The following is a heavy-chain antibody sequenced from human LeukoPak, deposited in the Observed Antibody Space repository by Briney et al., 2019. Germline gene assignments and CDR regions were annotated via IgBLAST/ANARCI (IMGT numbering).Heavy chain of an antibody. CDR1: GFTFSSYA. CDR2: INSDGSST. D-gene: IGHD3-3*01. Sequence: GGSLRLSCAASGFTFSSYAMSWVRQAPGKGLVWVSRINSDGSSTSYADSVKGRFTISRDNAKNTLYLQMNSLRAEDTAVYYCARDGTREGIFGVVIPNWFDPWGQGTLVTVSS. J-gene: IGHJ5*02. V-gene: IGHV3-74*01. CDR3: ARDGTREGIFGVVIPNWFDP.